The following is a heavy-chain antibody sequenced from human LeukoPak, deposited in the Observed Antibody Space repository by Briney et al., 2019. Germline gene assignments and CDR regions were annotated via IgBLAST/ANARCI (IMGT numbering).Heavy chain of an antibody. D-gene: IGHD3-22*01. Sequence: SETLSLTCAVYGGSFSGYYWSWIRQPPGKGLEWIGEINHSGSTNYNPSLESRVTISVDTSKNQFSLKLSSVTAADTAVYYCAREGYYYDSSGYRETKTDYWGQGTLVTVSS. CDR1: GGSFSGYY. CDR3: AREGYYYDSSGYRETKTDY. CDR2: INHSGST. J-gene: IGHJ4*02. V-gene: IGHV4-34*01.